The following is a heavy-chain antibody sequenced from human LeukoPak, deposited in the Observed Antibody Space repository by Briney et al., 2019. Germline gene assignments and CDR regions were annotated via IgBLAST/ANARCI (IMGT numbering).Heavy chain of an antibody. CDR2: IYTTGLA. D-gene: IGHD3-16*02. CDR1: SGSINSYY. V-gene: IGHV4-4*07. J-gene: IGHJ4*02. CDR3: ARKGYTASHYFIDY. Sequence: SETLSLTCTVSSGSINSYYWGWVRQPAGRGLEWIGRIYTTGLANYNPSLQSRLTMSVDTSKRQFSLNLTSVTAADTAIYYCARKGYTASHYFIDYWSQGTLVTVSS.